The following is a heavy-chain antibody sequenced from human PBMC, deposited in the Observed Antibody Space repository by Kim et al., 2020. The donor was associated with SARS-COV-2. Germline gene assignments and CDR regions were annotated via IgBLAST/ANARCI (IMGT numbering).Heavy chain of an antibody. J-gene: IGHJ4*02. D-gene: IGHD4-17*01. CDR3: ARGAYGDYGY. V-gene: IGHV1-18*01. CDR1: GYSFSTYG. CDR2: INADNSNT. Sequence: ASVKVSCKASGYSFSTYGMSWVRQAPGQGLEWIGWINADNSNTKFARRVQGRVTLTTDRSTNTAYMELRSLRSDDTAVYYCARGAYGDYGYWGQGTLVTV.